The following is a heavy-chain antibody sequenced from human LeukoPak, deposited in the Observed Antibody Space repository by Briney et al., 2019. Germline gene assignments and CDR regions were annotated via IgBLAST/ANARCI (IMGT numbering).Heavy chain of an antibody. V-gene: IGHV3-23*01. D-gene: IGHD5-18*01. CDR3: AKDIAQGYTFGSIEQDY. Sequence: GGSLRLSCAACGVAFSNYAMSLVRQAPGKGLEWVAAISERGDGTYYAGSMKGRFTISRDNAKNMVYLQINSLRAEDTAIYYCAKDIAQGYTFGSIEQDYWGQGTLVTVSS. CDR1: GVAFSNYA. J-gene: IGHJ4*02. CDR2: ISERGDGT.